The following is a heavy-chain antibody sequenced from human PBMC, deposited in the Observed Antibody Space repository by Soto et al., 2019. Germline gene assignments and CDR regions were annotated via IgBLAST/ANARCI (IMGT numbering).Heavy chain of an antibody. CDR1: GGTFSSYA. J-gene: IGHJ6*02. Sequence: ASVKVSCKASGGTFSSYAISWVRQAPGQGLEWMGGIIPIFGTANYAQKFQGRVTITADESTSTAYMELSSLRSEDTAVYYCARESEDIVVVPAVWYYGMDVWGQGTTVTVSS. CDR3: ARESEDIVVVPAVWYYGMDV. CDR2: IIPIFGTA. D-gene: IGHD2-2*01. V-gene: IGHV1-69*13.